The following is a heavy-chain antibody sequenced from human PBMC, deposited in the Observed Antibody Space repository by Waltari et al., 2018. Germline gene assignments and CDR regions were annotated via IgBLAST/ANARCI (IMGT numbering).Heavy chain of an antibody. CDR1: GGSFSGYY. CDR2: INHSGST. Sequence: QVQLQQWGAGLLKPSETLSLTCAVYGGSFSGYYWSWIRQPPGKGLEWIGEINHSGSTNYNPSLKSRVTISVDTSKNQFSLKLSSVTAADTAVYYCARAKASYYYYYGMDVWGQGTTVTVSS. J-gene: IGHJ6*02. CDR3: ARAKASYYYYYGMDV. V-gene: IGHV4-34*01. D-gene: IGHD6-6*01.